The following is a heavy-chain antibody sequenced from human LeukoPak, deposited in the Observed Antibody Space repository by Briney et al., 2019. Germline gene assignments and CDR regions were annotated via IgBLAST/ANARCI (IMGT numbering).Heavy chain of an antibody. J-gene: IGHJ5*02. CDR1: GYAFTSYD. V-gene: IGHV1-8*01. D-gene: IGHD6-13*01. Sequence: ASVKVSCKASGYAFTSYDINWVRQATGPGLERMGWMNPNSGNTGYAQKFQGRVTMTRNTSISTAYMELSSLRSEDTAVYYCARRIAAAKINWFDPWGQGTLVTVSS. CDR3: ARRIAAAKINWFDP. CDR2: MNPNSGNT.